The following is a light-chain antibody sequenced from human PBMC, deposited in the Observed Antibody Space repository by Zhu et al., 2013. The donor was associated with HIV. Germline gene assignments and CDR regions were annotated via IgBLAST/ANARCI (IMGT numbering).Light chain of an antibody. V-gene: IGLV3-21*04. CDR3: QVWHHNVDHLVL. CDR1: NIGSKS. J-gene: IGLJ2*01. CDR2: DDS. Sequence: SYELTQPPSVSVAPGKTASITCGGNNIGSKSVHWYQQKPGQAPVVVIQDDSDRPSGIPERFSGSNSGSTATLIISGVEAGDEADYFCQVWHHNVDHLVLFGGGTKLTVL.